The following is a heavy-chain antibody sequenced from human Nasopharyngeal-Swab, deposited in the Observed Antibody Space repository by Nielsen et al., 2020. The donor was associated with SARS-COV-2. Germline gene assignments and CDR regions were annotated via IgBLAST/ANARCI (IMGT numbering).Heavy chain of an antibody. Sequence: GESLKISCAASGFTFSSYSMNWVRQAPGKGPEWVSSISSSSSYIYYADSVKGRFTISRDNAKNSLYLQMNSLRAEDTAVYYCASDYGGNQPIFDYWGQGTLVTVSS. CDR2: ISSSSSYI. V-gene: IGHV3-21*01. CDR1: GFTFSSYS. J-gene: IGHJ4*02. CDR3: ASDYGGNQPIFDY. D-gene: IGHD4-23*01.